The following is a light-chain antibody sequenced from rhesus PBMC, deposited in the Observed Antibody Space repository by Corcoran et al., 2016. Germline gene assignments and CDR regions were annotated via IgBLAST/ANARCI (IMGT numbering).Light chain of an antibody. CDR1: PSISSL. V-gene: IGKV1-22*01. Sequence: DIQMTQSPSPRSASVGDTGTITLRASPSISSLLAWYQQKPGKAPKLLLYKASTLQSGVPSRFSGSGSGTDFTLTLSSLRSEDVTTYYCHQYSGSPFTFGPGTKLDVE. J-gene: IGKJ3*01. CDR3: HQYSGSPFT. CDR2: KAS.